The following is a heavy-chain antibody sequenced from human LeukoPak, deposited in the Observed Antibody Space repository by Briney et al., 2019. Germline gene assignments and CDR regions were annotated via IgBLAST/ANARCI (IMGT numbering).Heavy chain of an antibody. CDR1: GGSFSGYY. D-gene: IGHD2-2*01. V-gene: IGHV4-59*10. J-gene: IGHJ4*02. Sequence: SETLSLTCAVYGGSFSGYYWSWIRQPAGKGLEWIGRIYTSGSTNYNPSLKSRVTISFATSTNQFFLDLSPVTAADTAVYYCSNKVYCSTTSCHPAGYWGLGSLVTVSS. CDR3: SNKVYCSTTSCHPAGY. CDR2: IYTSGST.